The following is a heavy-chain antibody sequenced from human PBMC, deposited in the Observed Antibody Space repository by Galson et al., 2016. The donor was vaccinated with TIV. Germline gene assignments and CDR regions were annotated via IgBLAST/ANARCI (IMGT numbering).Heavy chain of an antibody. Sequence: SLRLSCAASGFTFSVYTMNWVRQAPGEGLELVAKIKGDGSETDYVDSVKGRFTISRDNAKNSLFLQMNSLSAEDSAIYYCARESPNTGSYSYWYFDLWGRGTLVTVSS. CDR2: IKGDGSET. CDR1: GFTFSVYT. CDR3: ARESPNTGSYSYWYFDL. V-gene: IGHV3-7*01. J-gene: IGHJ2*01. D-gene: IGHD1-26*01.